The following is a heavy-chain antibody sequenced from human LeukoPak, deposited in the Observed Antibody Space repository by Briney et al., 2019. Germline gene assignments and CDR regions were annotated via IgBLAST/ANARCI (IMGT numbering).Heavy chain of an antibody. V-gene: IGHV3-74*01. CDR3: GRIIVGASNWFES. J-gene: IGHJ5*01. CDR1: RFTFSNYR. D-gene: IGHD1-26*01. CDR2: LNSDGSTT. Sequence: PGRSLTLSCAASRFTFSNYRMHWVRQAPGKGLVWVSRLNSDGSTTNYADFVRGRFTISTDNAKNTVYLEMNSLRAEDTAVYYCGRIIVGASNWFESWGQGTLVTVCS.